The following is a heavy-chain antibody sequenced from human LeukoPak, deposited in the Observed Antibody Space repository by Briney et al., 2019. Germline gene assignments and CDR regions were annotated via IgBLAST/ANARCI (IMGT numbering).Heavy chain of an antibody. V-gene: IGHV3-23*01. CDR3: DASDF. CDR2: ISDSGGRT. J-gene: IGHJ4*02. Sequence: SGGSLRLSCAASGFTFATYAMGWVRQPPGKGLEWVLTISDSGGRTHYADSVQGRFTISRDNSKNTLYLQINNLRAEDTAIYYCDASDFWGQGTLVTVSS. CDR1: GFTFATYA.